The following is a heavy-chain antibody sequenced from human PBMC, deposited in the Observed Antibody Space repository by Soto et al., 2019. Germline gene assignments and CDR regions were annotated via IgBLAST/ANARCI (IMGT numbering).Heavy chain of an antibody. J-gene: IGHJ4*02. CDR1: GFTFSSYA. CDR3: AKGRDYGGY. Sequence: EVQLLESGGGLVQPGGSLRLSCAASGFTFSSYAMSWVRQAPGKGLEWVSGISSSGGSTYYADSVKGRFTISRDNSKNTLFLRMNRPRVEDTAVYYCAKGRDYGGYWGQGTLVTVSS. V-gene: IGHV3-23*01. D-gene: IGHD4-17*01. CDR2: ISSSGGST.